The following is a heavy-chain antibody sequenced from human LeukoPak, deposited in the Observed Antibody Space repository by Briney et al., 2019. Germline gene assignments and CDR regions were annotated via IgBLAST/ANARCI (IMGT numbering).Heavy chain of an antibody. CDR1: GGSISSGGYY. V-gene: IGHV4-31*03. Sequence: PSQTLSLTCTVSGGSISSGGYYWSWIRQHPGKGLEWIGYIYYSGSTYYNPSLKSRVTISVDTSKNQLSLKLSSVTAADTAVYYCAREPSVGDGYDYWGQGTLVTVSS. J-gene: IGHJ4*02. CDR2: IYYSGST. D-gene: IGHD5-24*01. CDR3: AREPSVGDGYDY.